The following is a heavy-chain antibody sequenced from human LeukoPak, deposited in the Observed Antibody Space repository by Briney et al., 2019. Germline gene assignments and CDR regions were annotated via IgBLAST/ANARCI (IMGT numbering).Heavy chain of an antibody. Sequence: PGGSLRLSCAASGFTVSSYCMNWVRQAPGKGLEWVSSISSSSSYIYYADSVKGRFTISRDNAKNSLYLQMNSLRAEDTAVYYCARVSSAVTTPLDYWGQGTLVTVSS. CDR1: GFTVSSYC. CDR3: ARVSSAVTTPLDY. D-gene: IGHD4-17*01. CDR2: ISSSSSYI. V-gene: IGHV3-21*01. J-gene: IGHJ4*02.